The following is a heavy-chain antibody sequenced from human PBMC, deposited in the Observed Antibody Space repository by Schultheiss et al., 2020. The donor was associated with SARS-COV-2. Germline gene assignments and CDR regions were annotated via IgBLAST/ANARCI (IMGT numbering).Heavy chain of an antibody. CDR2: IYYSGST. J-gene: IGHJ4*02. V-gene: IGHV4-4*02. CDR3: ARSTYDSSGYYYDY. D-gene: IGHD3-22*01. CDR1: GGSISSSNW. Sequence: SQTLSLTCAVSGGSISSSNWWSWIRQPPGKGLEWIGYIYYSGSTNYNPALKSRVTMSVDTSKNQFSLKLSSVTAADTAVYYCARSTYDSSGYYYDYWGQGTLVTVSS.